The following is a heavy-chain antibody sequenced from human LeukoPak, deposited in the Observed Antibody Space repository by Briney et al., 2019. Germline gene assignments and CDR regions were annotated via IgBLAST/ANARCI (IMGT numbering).Heavy chain of an antibody. Sequence: PGGSLRLSCAASGFTVSSNYMSWVRQAPGKGLEWVSVIYRGGSTYCADSVKGRFTISRDNSKNTLSLQMNSLRAEDTAVYYCARVPPALSGWEIYFDYWGQGTLVTVSS. CDR1: GFTVSSNY. CDR3: ARVPPALSGWEIYFDY. V-gene: IGHV3-53*01. J-gene: IGHJ4*02. CDR2: IYRGGST. D-gene: IGHD6-19*01.